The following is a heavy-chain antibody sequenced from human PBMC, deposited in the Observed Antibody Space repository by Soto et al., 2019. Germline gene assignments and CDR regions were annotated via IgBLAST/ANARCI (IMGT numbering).Heavy chain of an antibody. CDR3: ARDYDFWSGYSTGFDY. Sequence: PGGSLRLSCAASGFTFSSYSMNWVRQAPGKGLEWVSYISSSSSTIYYADSVKGRFTISRDNAKNSLYLQMNSLRAEDTAVYYCARDYDFWSGYSTGFDYWGQGILVTVSS. D-gene: IGHD3-3*01. V-gene: IGHV3-48*01. J-gene: IGHJ4*02. CDR1: GFTFSSYS. CDR2: ISSSSSTI.